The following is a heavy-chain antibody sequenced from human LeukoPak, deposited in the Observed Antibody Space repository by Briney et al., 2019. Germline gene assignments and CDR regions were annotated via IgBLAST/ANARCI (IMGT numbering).Heavy chain of an antibody. D-gene: IGHD6-13*01. CDR1: GYTFTSYY. V-gene: IGHV1-46*01. J-gene: IGHJ4*02. Sequence: ASVKVSCKASGYTFTSYYMHWVRQAPGQGLEWMGIINPSGGSTSYAQKFQGRVTMTRDTSTSTVYMELSSLRSEDTAVYYCARELAAAGRGGAFFDYWGQGTLVTVSS. CDR2: INPSGGST. CDR3: ARELAAAGRGGAFFDY.